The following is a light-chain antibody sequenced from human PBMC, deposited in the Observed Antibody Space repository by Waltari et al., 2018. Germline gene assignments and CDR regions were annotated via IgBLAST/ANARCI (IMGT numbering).Light chain of an antibody. V-gene: IGLV2-8*01. J-gene: IGLJ1*01. CDR2: EVT. Sequence: QSALTQPPSASGSPGQSVPIPCTGASRDVVSYHYFPWYQHHPGKAPKLLIYEVTKRPSGVPDRFSGSKSGNTASLTVSGLLAEDEADYYCSSYAGSTYYVFGTGTKVAVL. CDR3: SSYAGSTYYV. CDR1: SRDVVSYHY.